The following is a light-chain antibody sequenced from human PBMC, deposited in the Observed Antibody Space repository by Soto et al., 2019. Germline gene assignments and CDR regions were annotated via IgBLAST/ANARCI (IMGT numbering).Light chain of an antibody. V-gene: IGLV1-51*02. Sequence: QSVLTQPPSVSAAPGQKVTISCSGTTSNIGSNYVAWYQQLPGTGPKLLIYENNQRPSGVPDRFSGSKSGTSATLAISGLQTGDEADYHCGTWDNSLSSHVFGGGTKLTVL. CDR1: TSNIGSNY. J-gene: IGLJ3*02. CDR2: ENN. CDR3: GTWDNSLSSHV.